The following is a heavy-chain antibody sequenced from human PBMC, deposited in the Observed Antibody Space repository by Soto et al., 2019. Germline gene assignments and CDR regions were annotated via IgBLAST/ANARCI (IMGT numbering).Heavy chain of an antibody. Sequence: ETLSLTCTVSGGSISSSSYYWGWIRQPPGKGLEWIGSIYYSGSTYYNPSLKSRVTISVDTSKNQISLKLSSVTAANTAVYYCARHGPGGSYSDYWGQGTLVTVSS. CDR2: IYYSGST. CDR1: GGSISSSSYY. D-gene: IGHD1-26*01. V-gene: IGHV4-39*01. J-gene: IGHJ4*02. CDR3: ARHGPGGSYSDY.